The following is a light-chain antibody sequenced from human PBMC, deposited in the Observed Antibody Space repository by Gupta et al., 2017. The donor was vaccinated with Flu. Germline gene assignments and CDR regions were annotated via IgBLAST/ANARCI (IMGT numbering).Light chain of an antibody. CDR3: QSFDGSLNDGM. Sequence: QSVLTQPPSVSGALGQRVTISCTGGGSNIGANYDVHWYQLLPGTAPKVLIYVNTNRPSGVTDRFAGSRAGTSASLGINGLRSEDEAEYYCQSFDGSLNDGMCGGGTKLTVL. CDR1: GSNIGANYD. CDR2: VNT. J-gene: IGLJ3*02. V-gene: IGLV1-40*01.